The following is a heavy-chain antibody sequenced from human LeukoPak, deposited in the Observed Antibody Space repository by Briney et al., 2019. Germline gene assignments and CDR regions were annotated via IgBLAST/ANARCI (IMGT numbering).Heavy chain of an antibody. CDR3: ARHIDGYNTFDS. CDR1: GYSISSGYY. CDR2: IYHSGST. Sequence: SETLSLTCTVSGYSISSGYYWRWIRQPPGKGLEWIGSIYHSGSTYYNPSLKSRVTISVDTSKNQFSLKLSSVTAADTAVYYCARHIDGYNTFDSWGQGTLVTISS. J-gene: IGHJ4*02. V-gene: IGHV4-38-2*02. D-gene: IGHD5-24*01.